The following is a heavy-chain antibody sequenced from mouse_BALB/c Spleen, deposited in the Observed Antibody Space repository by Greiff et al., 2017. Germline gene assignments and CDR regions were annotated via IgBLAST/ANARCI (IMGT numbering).Heavy chain of an antibody. V-gene: IGHV1-80*01. CDR1: GYAFSSYW. D-gene: IGHD1-1*01. CDR3: ARSGYYGSSYYFDY. J-gene: IGHJ2*01. Sequence: QVQLQQSGAELVRPGSSVKISCKASGYAFSSYWMNWVKPRPGQGLEWIGQIYPGDGDTNYNGKFKGKATLTADKSSSTAYMQLSSLTSEDSAVYFCARSGYYGSSYYFDYWGQGTTLTVSS. CDR2: IYPGDGDT.